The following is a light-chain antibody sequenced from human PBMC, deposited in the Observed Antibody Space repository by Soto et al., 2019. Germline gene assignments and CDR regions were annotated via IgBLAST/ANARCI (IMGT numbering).Light chain of an antibody. V-gene: IGKV3-15*01. CDR3: QQYDKWPPST. CDR1: QSVNSIN. Sequence: EIVMTQSPATLSVSPGERATLSCRASQSVNSINLAWYQQKPGQAPRLLIYAASTRATGVPGRFSGSGSGTDFTLTISDLQSEDSAVYYWQQYDKWPPSTFGQGTKVEFK. CDR2: AAS. J-gene: IGKJ1*01.